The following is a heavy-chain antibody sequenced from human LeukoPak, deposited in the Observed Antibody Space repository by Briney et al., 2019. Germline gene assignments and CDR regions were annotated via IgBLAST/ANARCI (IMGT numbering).Heavy chain of an antibody. CDR3: ARPRVPAAHSMKGFYAFDI. Sequence: SVKVSCKASGGTFSSYAISWVRQAPGQGLEWMGGIIPIFGTANYAQKFQGRVTITTDESTSTAYMELSSLRSEDTAVYYCARPRVPAAHSMKGFYAFDIWGQGTMVTVSS. CDR1: GGTFSSYA. D-gene: IGHD2-2*01. J-gene: IGHJ3*02. V-gene: IGHV1-69*05. CDR2: IIPIFGTA.